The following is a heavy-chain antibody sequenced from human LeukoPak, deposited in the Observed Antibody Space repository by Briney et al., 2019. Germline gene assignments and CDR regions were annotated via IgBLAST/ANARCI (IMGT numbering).Heavy chain of an antibody. J-gene: IGHJ4*02. D-gene: IGHD5-12*01. CDR3: AKSYNGYESKPDY. CDR1: GFTVSNTY. CDR2: IYSSGGT. V-gene: IGHV3-53*01. Sequence: GGSLRLSCAASGFTVSNTYMSWVRQAPGKGLEWVSVIYSSGGTFYSESVKGRFTISRDYSKNTLYLQMNSLRADDTAVYYCAKSYNGYESKPDYWGQGTLVTVSS.